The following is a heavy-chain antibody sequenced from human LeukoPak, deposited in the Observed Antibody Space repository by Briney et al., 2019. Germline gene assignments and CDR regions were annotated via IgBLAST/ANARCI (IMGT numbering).Heavy chain of an antibody. J-gene: IGHJ4*02. CDR2: IYSGGST. CDR1: GFTVSSNY. Sequence: GGSLRLSCAASGFTVSSNYMSWVGQAPGEGLEWVSVIYSGGSTYYADSVKGRFTISRDNSKNTVHLQMNSLRAGDTAVYYCARGPSSDLVVIGYWGQGTLVTVSS. CDR3: ARGPSSDLVVIGY. V-gene: IGHV3-66*01. D-gene: IGHD2-2*01.